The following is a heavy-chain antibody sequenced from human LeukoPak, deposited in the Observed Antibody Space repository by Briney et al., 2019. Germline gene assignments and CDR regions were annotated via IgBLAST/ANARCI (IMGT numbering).Heavy chain of an antibody. J-gene: IGHJ4*02. D-gene: IGHD3-10*01. V-gene: IGHV3-48*03. CDR2: ISSSGSTI. CDR3: ARRNFMVRGVIITEYYFDY. CDR1: GFTFSSYA. Sequence: GGSLRLSCAASGFTFSSYAMSWVRQAPGKGLEWVSYISSSGSTIYYADSVKGRFTISRDNAKNSLYLQMNSLRAEDTAVYYCARRNFMVRGVIITEYYFDYWGQGTLVTVSS.